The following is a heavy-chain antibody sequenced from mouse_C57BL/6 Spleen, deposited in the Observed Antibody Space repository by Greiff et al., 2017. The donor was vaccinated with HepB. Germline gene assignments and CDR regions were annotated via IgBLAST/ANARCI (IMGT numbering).Heavy chain of an antibody. Sequence: VQLQESGAELVKPGASVKISCKASGYAFSSYWMNWVKQRPGKGLEGIGQIYPGDGDTNYNGKFKGKATLTADKSSSTAYMQLSSLTSEDSAVYFCARSRGYDYSNYWGQGTTLTVSS. J-gene: IGHJ2*01. CDR1: GYAFSSYW. D-gene: IGHD2-4*01. CDR3: ARSRGYDYSNY. V-gene: IGHV1-80*01. CDR2: IYPGDGDT.